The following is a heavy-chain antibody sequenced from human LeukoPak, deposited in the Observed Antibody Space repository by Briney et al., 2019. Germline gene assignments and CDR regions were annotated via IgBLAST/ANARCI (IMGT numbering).Heavy chain of an antibody. CDR2: MNPNSGNT. D-gene: IGHD3-9*01. CDR3: ARAADYDILTGYG. V-gene: IGHV1-8*01. CDR1: GYTFTSYD. J-gene: IGHJ4*02. Sequence: GASVKVSCKASGYTFTSYDINWVRQATGQGLEWMGWMNPNSGNTGYAQKFQGRVTTARNTSISTAYMELSSLRSEDTAVYYCARAADYDILTGYGWGQGTLVTVSS.